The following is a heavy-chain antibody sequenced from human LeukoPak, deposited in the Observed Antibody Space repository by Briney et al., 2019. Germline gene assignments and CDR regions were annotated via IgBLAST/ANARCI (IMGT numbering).Heavy chain of an antibody. J-gene: IGHJ4*02. Sequence: GGSLRLSCAASGFTFSSYAMSWVRQAPGKGLEWVSAISGSGGSTYYADSVKGRFTISRDNSKNTLYLQMNSLRAEDTAVYYCAKDQLTPPPLWFGELLLVFDYWGQGTLVTVSS. CDR1: GFTFSSYA. D-gene: IGHD3-10*01. CDR2: ISGSGGST. V-gene: IGHV3-23*01. CDR3: AKDQLTPPPLWFGELLLVFDY.